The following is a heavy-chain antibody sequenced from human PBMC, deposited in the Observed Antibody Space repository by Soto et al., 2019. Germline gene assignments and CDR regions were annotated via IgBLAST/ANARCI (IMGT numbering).Heavy chain of an antibody. D-gene: IGHD6-6*01. Sequence: QVQLKQWGAGLLKPSETLSLTCAVNGGSFTGYYWTYIRQSPEKGLEWIGEVNHRGSTTYNPSLKSRVTISVDASNNQFSLNLSSVTAADTAVYYCARSPPFSSFRGFDDWGQGTMVTVSS. J-gene: IGHJ3*01. CDR2: VNHRGST. V-gene: IGHV4-34*02. CDR3: ARSPPFSSFRGFDD. CDR1: GGSFTGYY.